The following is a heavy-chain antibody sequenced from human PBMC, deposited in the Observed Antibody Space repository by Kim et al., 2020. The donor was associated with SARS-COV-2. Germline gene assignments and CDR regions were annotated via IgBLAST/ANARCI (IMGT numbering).Heavy chain of an antibody. V-gene: IGHV4-59*01. D-gene: IGHD6-13*01. Sequence: SETLSLTCTVSGGSISSYYWSWIRQPPGKGLEWIGYIYYSGSTNYNPSLKSRVTISVDTSKNQFSLKLSSVTAADTAVYYCARGGAAADEFWERNWFDPWGQGTLVTVSS. CDR1: GGSISSYY. CDR3: ARGGAAADEFWERNWFDP. CDR2: IYYSGST. J-gene: IGHJ5*02.